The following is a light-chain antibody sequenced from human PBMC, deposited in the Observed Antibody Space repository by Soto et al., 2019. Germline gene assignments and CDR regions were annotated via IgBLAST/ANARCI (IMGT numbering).Light chain of an antibody. J-gene: IGKJ5*01. V-gene: IGKV3-20*01. CDR3: QQYGSSPLIN. CDR1: QSVSSN. CDR2: GVS. Sequence: EIVMTQSPATLSVYPGERSTLSCRASQSVSSNLAWYQQKPGQAPKFLIYGVSSRATGIPDRFSGSGSGTDYTLTISRLEPEDFAVYHCQQYGSSPLINFGQGTRLEIK.